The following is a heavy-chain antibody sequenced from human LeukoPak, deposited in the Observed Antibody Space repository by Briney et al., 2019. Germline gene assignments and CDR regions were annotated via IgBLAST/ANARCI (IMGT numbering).Heavy chain of an antibody. V-gene: IGHV3-73*01. Sequence: GGSLKLSCAASGFTFSGSAMRWVRQASGKGLEWVGRIRSKANGYATAYAASVIGRFTISRDDSKNTAYLQMNSLKTEDTAVYYCTRQFTMEGYDYWGQGTLVTVSS. J-gene: IGHJ4*02. D-gene: IGHD3-10*01. CDR2: IRSKANGYAT. CDR3: TRQFTMEGYDY. CDR1: GFTFSGSA.